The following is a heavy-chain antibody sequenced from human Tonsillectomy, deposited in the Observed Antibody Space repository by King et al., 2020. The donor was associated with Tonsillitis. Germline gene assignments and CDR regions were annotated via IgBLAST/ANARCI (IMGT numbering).Heavy chain of an antibody. CDR1: GGSISSSNYY. V-gene: IGHV4-39*01. CDR2: IYYSGRT. J-gene: IGHJ6*03. Sequence: QLQESGPGLVKPSETLSLTCTVSGGSISSSNYYWGWIRQPPGKGLEWIGSIYYSGRTYYNPSLKSRVTISVDTSKNQFSLKLSSVTAADTAFYYCASRLGGYYYYIAVWGKGTTVTVSS. D-gene: IGHD3-16*01. CDR3: ASRLGGYYYYIAV.